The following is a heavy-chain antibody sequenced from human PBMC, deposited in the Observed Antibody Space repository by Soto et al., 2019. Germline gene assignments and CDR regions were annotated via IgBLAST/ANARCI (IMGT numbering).Heavy chain of an antibody. D-gene: IGHD2-2*01. CDR1: GGSFSGYY. Sequence: QVQLQQWGAGLLKPSETLSLTCAVYGGSFSGYYWSWIRQPPGKGLEWIGEINHSGSTNYNPSLKSRVTISVDTSKNQFSLKLSSVTAADTAVYYCARGGIVVVPAAPGYAFDIWGQGTMVTVSS. CDR2: INHSGST. J-gene: IGHJ3*02. V-gene: IGHV4-34*01. CDR3: ARGGIVVVPAAPGYAFDI.